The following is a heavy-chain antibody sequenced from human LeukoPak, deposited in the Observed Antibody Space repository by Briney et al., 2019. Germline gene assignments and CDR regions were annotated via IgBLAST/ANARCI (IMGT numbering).Heavy chain of an antibody. Sequence: GGSLRLSCAASEFTFDTYWMTWVRQAPGKGLEWVANIKQDGSEKYYVDSVKGRFTISRDNAKNSLYLQMNSLRAEDTAVYYCARDSDSSGYNRWGQGTLVTVSS. CDR3: ARDSDSSGYNR. CDR1: EFTFDTYW. J-gene: IGHJ5*02. V-gene: IGHV3-7*01. CDR2: IKQDGSEK. D-gene: IGHD3-22*01.